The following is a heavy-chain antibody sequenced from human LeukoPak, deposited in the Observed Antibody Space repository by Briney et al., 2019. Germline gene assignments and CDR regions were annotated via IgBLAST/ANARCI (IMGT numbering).Heavy chain of an antibody. J-gene: IGHJ4*02. Sequence: PSQTLSLTCAISGDSVSSNSAAWNWIRQSPSRGLEWLGRTYYRSKWYTYYAVSVKSRISINRDTSKNQISLQLNSVTPEDTAVYYCARGPDGGNSLRYFDYWGQGTLVTVSS. CDR3: ARGPDGGNSLRYFDY. V-gene: IGHV6-1*01. CDR1: GDSVSSNSAA. CDR2: TYYRSKWYT. D-gene: IGHD4-23*01.